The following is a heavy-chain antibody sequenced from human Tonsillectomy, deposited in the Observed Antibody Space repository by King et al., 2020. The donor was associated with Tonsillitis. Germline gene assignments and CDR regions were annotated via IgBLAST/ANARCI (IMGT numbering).Heavy chain of an antibody. CDR2: IYPGDSDT. V-gene: IGHV5-51*01. CDR1: GYSFTSYW. Sequence: VQLVESGAEVKKPGESLKISCEGSGYSFTSYWIAWVRQMPGKGLEWMGIIYPGDSDTTYSPSFQGHVTISAVKSISTAYLQWSSLRASDTAVYYCARSDGGTVFDIWGLGTMVTVSS. D-gene: IGHD1/OR15-1a*01. J-gene: IGHJ3*02. CDR3: ARSDGGTVFDI.